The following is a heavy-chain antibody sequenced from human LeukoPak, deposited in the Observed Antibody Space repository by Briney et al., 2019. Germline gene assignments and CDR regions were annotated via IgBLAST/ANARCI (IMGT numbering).Heavy chain of an antibody. D-gene: IGHD6-19*01. V-gene: IGHV3-7*03. CDR1: GFSFSRYW. Sequence: GESLRLSCEASGFSFSRYWMSWVRQAPVRGLEWVANIKPDGSEIYYVDSVKGRFTISRDNAKNAVYLHMNSLRAEDTAFYYCTRGAGGGWYFFYTSWGQGTLVTVSS. CDR3: TRGAGGGWYFFYTS. J-gene: IGHJ5*02. CDR2: IKPDGSEI.